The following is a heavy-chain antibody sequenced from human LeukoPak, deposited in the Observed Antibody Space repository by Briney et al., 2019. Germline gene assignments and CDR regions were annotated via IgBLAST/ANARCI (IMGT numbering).Heavy chain of an antibody. CDR2: IYYSGST. D-gene: IGHD1-26*01. CDR3: ARLGESYYYFDY. CDR1: GGSISSSSYY. V-gene: IGHV4-39*01. Sequence: SETLSLTCTVSGGSISSSSYYWGWIRQPPGKGVEWIGSIYYSGSTYYNPSLKSRVTISVDTSKNQFSLKLSSVTAADTAVYYCARLGESYYYFDYWGQGTLVTVSS. J-gene: IGHJ4*02.